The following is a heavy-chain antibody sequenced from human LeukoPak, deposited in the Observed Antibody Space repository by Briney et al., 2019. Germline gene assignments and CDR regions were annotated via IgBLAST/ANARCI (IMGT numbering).Heavy chain of an antibody. CDR1: GGSISSYY. J-gene: IGHJ4*02. D-gene: IGHD1-26*01. Sequence: SETLSLTCTGSGGSISSYYWSWIRQPPGKGLEWIGYIYYSGSTNYNPSLKSRVTISVDTSKNQFSLKLSSVTAADTAVYYCARHDLYSYYYFDYWGQGTLVTVSS. CDR2: IYYSGST. CDR3: ARHDLYSYYYFDY. V-gene: IGHV4-59*08.